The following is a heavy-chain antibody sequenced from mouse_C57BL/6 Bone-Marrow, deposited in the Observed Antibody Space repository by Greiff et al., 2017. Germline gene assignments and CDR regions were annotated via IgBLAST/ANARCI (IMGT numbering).Heavy chain of an antibody. CDR3: ARVPLAYYAMDY. Sequence: VQLQQPGAELVKPGASVKMSCTASGYTFTSYWITWVKQRPGQGLEWIGDIYPGSGSTNYNEQFKSKATLTVDTSSSTAYMQLSSLTSEDSAVYYCARVPLAYYAMDYWGQGTSVTVSS. CDR1: GYTFTSYW. V-gene: IGHV1-55*01. J-gene: IGHJ4*01. CDR2: IYPGSGST.